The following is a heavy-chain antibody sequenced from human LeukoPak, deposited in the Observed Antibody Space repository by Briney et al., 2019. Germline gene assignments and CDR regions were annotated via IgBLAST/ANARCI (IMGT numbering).Heavy chain of an antibody. V-gene: IGHV3-30*04. CDR2: ISYDGSNK. CDR1: GFTFSSYA. J-gene: IGHJ4*02. D-gene: IGHD3-10*01. Sequence: PGGSLRLSCAASGFTFSSYAMHWVRQAPGKGLEWVAVISYDGSNKYYADSVKGRFTISRDNSKNTLYLQMNSLRAEDTAVYYCARGGAARGIGYYFDYWGQGTLVTVSS. CDR3: ARGGAARGIGYYFDY.